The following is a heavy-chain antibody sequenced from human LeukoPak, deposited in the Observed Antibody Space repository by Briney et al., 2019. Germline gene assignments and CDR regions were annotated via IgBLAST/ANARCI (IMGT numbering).Heavy chain of an antibody. CDR2: ISYDGTNK. J-gene: IGHJ4*02. V-gene: IGHV3-30*18. CDR1: GFSFSSYG. Sequence: GRSLRLSCAASGFSFSSYGMHWVRQAPGKGLEWVAVISYDGTNKYYADSVKGRYTISRDNSKNTLYLQMNSLGTEDTAVYYCAKGLLGYCSTSTCYPFDYWGQGTLVTVYS. CDR3: AKGLLGYCSTSTCYPFDY. D-gene: IGHD2-2*01.